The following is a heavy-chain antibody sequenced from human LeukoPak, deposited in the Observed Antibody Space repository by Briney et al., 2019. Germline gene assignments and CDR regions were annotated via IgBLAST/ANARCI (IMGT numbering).Heavy chain of an antibody. Sequence: PSESLSLTCTVSGGSISSYYWSWIRQPPGKGLEWIGYIYYSGSTNYNPSLMSRVTISVDTSKNQFSLKLSSVTAADTAVYYCARADSERGYSYVNYFDYWGQGTLVTVSS. CDR1: GGSISSYY. J-gene: IGHJ4*02. CDR2: IYYSGST. V-gene: IGHV4-59*01. D-gene: IGHD5-18*01. CDR3: ARADSERGYSYVNYFDY.